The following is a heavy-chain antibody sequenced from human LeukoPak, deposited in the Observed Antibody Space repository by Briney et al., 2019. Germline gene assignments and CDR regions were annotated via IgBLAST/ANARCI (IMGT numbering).Heavy chain of an antibody. CDR1: GYTFTGYY. CDR3: ARGKEVITMLRGLKPGYYFDY. J-gene: IGHJ4*02. D-gene: IGHD3-10*01. Sequence: ASVKVSCKASGYTFTGYYIHWVRQAPGQGLEWMGWINPNSGGTNYAQKFQGRVTMTRETSISTAYMELSRLRSDDTAVYYCARGKEVITMLRGLKPGYYFDYWGQGTLVTVSS. V-gene: IGHV1-2*02. CDR2: INPNSGGT.